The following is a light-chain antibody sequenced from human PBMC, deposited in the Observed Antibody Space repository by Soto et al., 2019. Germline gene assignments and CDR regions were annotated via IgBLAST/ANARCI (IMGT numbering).Light chain of an antibody. J-gene: IGKJ1*01. V-gene: IGKV1-6*01. CDR1: QGIRND. Sequence: AIQMTQSPPSLSASLGDRVTITCRASQGIRNDLGWYQQKPGSAPRLLIYAASTLQSGVPSRFSGSGSGTDFTLTISSLQPEDFATYYCLQDYSFPGTFGQGNKVEIK. CDR3: LQDYSFPGT. CDR2: AAS.